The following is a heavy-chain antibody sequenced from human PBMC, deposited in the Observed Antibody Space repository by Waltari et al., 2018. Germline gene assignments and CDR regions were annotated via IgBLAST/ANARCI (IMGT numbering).Heavy chain of an antibody. Sequence: QLQLQESGPILVRPSETPSLICRVPGFSITSNGPYWAGIRQSPGQGLEWIGTVCYSGTTYISPSLKSRVSVSRDTSKNQVSLILGSVTAADMAVYYCATYIGASVGTAAFDVWGQGTMVTVSS. CDR2: VCYSGTT. D-gene: IGHD5-12*01. V-gene: IGHV4-39*05. CDR1: GFSITSNGPY. J-gene: IGHJ3*01. CDR3: ATYIGASVGTAAFDV.